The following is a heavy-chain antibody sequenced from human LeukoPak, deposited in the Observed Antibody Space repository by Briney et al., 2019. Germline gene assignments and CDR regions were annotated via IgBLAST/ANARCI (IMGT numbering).Heavy chain of an antibody. CDR1: GGSISSGGYY. CDR2: IYHSGSS. D-gene: IGHD6-19*01. CDR3: ARGVSDSSGWRDAFDI. Sequence: PSETLSLTCTVSGGSISSGGYYWSWIRQPPGKGLEWIGYIYHSGSSYYNPSLKSRVTISVDRSKNQFSLKLSSVTAADTAVYYCARGVSDSSGWRDAFDIWGQGTMVTVSS. V-gene: IGHV4-30-2*01. J-gene: IGHJ3*02.